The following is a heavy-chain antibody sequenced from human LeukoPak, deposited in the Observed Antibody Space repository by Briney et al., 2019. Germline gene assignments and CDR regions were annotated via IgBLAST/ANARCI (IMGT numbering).Heavy chain of an antibody. V-gene: IGHV3-23*01. CDR3: ATYDGAY. CDR2: ISAGGSTP. CDR1: GFSFSTYA. J-gene: IGHJ4*02. Sequence: GGSLRLYCAASGFSFSTYAMSWDRQARGKGLEWVSAISAGGSTPYYADSVKGRFTISRDNFNNTLYLQVSSLRAEDTATYYCATYDGAYWGQGTLVTVSS. D-gene: IGHD3-16*01.